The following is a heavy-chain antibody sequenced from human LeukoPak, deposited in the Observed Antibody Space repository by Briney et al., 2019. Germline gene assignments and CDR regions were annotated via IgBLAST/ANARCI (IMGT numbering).Heavy chain of an antibody. J-gene: IGHJ6*03. D-gene: IGHD2-8*01. Sequence: GGSLRLSCAASRFTFSNYAMTWVRQAPGRGLEWVSGFSGSGGTTYYADSVKGRFTISRDNSKNTLYLQMNSLRAEDTAVYYCANGNRCTSPNCLGYYYFYMDVWGKGTTVTVSS. CDR2: FSGSGGTT. CDR1: RFTFSNYA. CDR3: ANGNRCTSPNCLGYYYFYMDV. V-gene: IGHV3-23*01.